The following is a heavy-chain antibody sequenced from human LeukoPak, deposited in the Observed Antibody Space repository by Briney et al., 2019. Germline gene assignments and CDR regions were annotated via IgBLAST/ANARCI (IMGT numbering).Heavy chain of an antibody. CDR1: GYTLIELS. V-gene: IGHV1-24*01. CDR3: ATIQDGYNTNSWYFDL. J-gene: IGHJ2*01. D-gene: IGHD5-24*01. Sequence: ASVKVSCEVSGYTLIELSMHWVRQAPGKGLEWRGGFDPEDGETIYAQKFQGRVTMTEDTSTDTAYMELSSLRSEDTDVYYCATIQDGYNTNSWYFDLWGRGTLVTVSS. CDR2: FDPEDGET.